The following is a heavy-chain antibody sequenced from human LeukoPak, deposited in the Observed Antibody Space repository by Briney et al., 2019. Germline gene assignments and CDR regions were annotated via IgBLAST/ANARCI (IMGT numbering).Heavy chain of an antibody. Sequence: VKVSCKASGGTFSSYAISWVRQAPGQGLEWMGRIIPILGIANYAQKFQGRVTITADKSTSTAYMELSSLRSEDTAVYYCARDRGSSGYYSDYWGQGTLVTVSS. CDR2: IIPILGIA. D-gene: IGHD3-22*01. V-gene: IGHV1-69*04. CDR1: GGTFSSYA. CDR3: ARDRGSSGYYSDY. J-gene: IGHJ4*02.